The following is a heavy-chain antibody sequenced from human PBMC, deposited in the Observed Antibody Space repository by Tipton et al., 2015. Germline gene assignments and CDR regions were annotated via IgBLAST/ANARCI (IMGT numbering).Heavy chain of an antibody. CDR2: ISTSGSTI. CDR3: ARDLLYYDTSGRFDF. Sequence: GSLRLSCAASGFTFSNYAMTWVRQAPGKGLEWVSYISTSGSTIYYADSVKGRFTISRDNAKNSLYLQMNSLRDEDTAVYYCARDLLYYDTSGRFDFWGQGTLVTVSS. D-gene: IGHD3-22*01. V-gene: IGHV3-48*02. J-gene: IGHJ4*02. CDR1: GFTFSNYA.